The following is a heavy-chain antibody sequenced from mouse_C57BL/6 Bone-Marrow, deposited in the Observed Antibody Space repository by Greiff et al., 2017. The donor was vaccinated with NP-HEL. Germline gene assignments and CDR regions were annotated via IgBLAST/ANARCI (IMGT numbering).Heavy chain of an antibody. D-gene: IGHD2-1*01. CDR2: ISDGGSYT. CDR3: ARIYYCILYYAMDY. V-gene: IGHV5-4*01. CDR1: GFTFSSYA. Sequence: EVQLVESGGGLVKPGGSLKLSCAASGFTFSSYAMSWVRQTPEKRLEWVATISDGGSYTYYPDNVKGRFTISRDNAKNNLYLQMSHLKSEDTAMYYCARIYYCILYYAMDYWGQGTSVTVSS. J-gene: IGHJ4*01.